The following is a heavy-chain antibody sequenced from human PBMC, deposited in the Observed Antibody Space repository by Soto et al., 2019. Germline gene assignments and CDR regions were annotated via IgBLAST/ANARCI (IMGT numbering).Heavy chain of an antibody. CDR2: IYTSGST. D-gene: IGHD1-26*01. Sequence: SETLSLTCTVSGYSISSGYYWGWIRQPPGKGLEWIGRIYTSGSTNYNPSLKSRVTMSVDTSKNQFSLKLSSVTAADTAVYYCALRSGSFDYWGQGTLVTVSS. J-gene: IGHJ4*02. CDR3: ALRSGSFDY. CDR1: GYSISSGYY. V-gene: IGHV4-38-2*02.